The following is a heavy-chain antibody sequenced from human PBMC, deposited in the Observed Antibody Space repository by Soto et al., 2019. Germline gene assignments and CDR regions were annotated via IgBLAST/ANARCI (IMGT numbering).Heavy chain of an antibody. J-gene: IGHJ4*02. CDR2: IYWDDDK. CDR3: AHSRYDFWSCTWLFVCL. Sequence: QITLKESGPTLVKPTQTLTLTCTFSGFTLSTRGVGVAWIRQPPGKALEWLALIYWDDDKRYSPSLKSRLTITKDTSKDQVVLTMTDMDPVDTATYCCAHSRYDFWSCTWLFVCLWGQGTLVNVSS. CDR1: GFTLSTRGVG. D-gene: IGHD3-3*01. V-gene: IGHV2-5*02.